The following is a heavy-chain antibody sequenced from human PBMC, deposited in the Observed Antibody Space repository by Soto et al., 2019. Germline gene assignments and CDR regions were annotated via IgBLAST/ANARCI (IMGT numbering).Heavy chain of an antibody. CDR1: GYSFTSYW. V-gene: IGHV5-51*01. CDR3: ARKVEMATIRLRYFDY. Sequence: GESLKISCKGSGYSFTSYWIGWVRQMPGKGLEWMGIIYPGDSDTRYSPSFQGQVTISADKSISTAYLQWSSLKASDTAMYYCARKVEMATIRLRYFDYWGQGTLVTVSS. CDR2: IYPGDSDT. D-gene: IGHD5-12*01. J-gene: IGHJ4*02.